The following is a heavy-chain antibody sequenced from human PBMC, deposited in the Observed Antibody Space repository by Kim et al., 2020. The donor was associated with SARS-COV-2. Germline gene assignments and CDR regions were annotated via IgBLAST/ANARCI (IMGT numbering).Heavy chain of an antibody. CDR2: ISYDGSNK. Sequence: GGSLRLSCAASGFTFSSYAMHWVRQAPGKGLEWVAVISYDGSNKYYADSVKGRFTISRDNSKNTLYLQMNSLRAEDTAVYYCARDGGFYDSSGYYFPRDWGQGTLVTVSS. V-gene: IGHV3-30*04. D-gene: IGHD3-22*01. CDR1: GFTFSSYA. CDR3: ARDGGFYDSSGYYFPRD. J-gene: IGHJ4*02.